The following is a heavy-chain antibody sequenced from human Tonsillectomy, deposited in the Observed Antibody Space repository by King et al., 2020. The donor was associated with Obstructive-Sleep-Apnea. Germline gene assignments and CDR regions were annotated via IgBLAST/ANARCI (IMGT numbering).Heavy chain of an antibody. CDR2: IYYSGST. Sequence: LQLQESGPGLVKPSETLSLTCTVSGGSISSSTYYWGWIRQPPGKGLEWIGSIYYSGSTYYNPSLKSRVTISVDTSKNQFYLKLSSVTAADTAVYYCSRDRGDTSGGMDVWGQGTTVIVSS. V-gene: IGHV4-39*07. CDR1: GGSISSSTYY. D-gene: IGHD3-10*01. J-gene: IGHJ6*02. CDR3: SRDRGDTSGGMDV.